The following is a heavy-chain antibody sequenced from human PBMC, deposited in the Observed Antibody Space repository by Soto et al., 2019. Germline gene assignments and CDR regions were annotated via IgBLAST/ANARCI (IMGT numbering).Heavy chain of an antibody. D-gene: IGHD1-1*01. CDR2: IYYSGST. CDR1: GGSISSGGYY. V-gene: IGHV4-31*03. CDR3: AIEPLLQQEYYYYGMDV. Sequence: QVQLQESGPGLVKPSQTLSLTCTVSGGSISSGGYYWSWIRQHPGKGLEWIGYIYYSGSTYYNPPLKSRVTISVDTSKNQFSLKLSSVTAADTAVYYCAIEPLLQQEYYYYGMDVWGQGTTVTVSS. J-gene: IGHJ6*02.